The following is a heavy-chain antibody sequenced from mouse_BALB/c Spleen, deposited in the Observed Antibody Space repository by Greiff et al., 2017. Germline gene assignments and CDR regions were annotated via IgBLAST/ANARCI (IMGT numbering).Heavy chain of an antibody. D-gene: IGHD1-2*01. Sequence: DVHLVESGGGLVQPGGSLRLSCATSGFTFSDFYMEWVRQPPGKRLEWIAASRNKANDYTTEYSASVKGRFIVSRDTSQSILYLQMNALRAEDTAIYYCARDALPYYGYGWFAYWGQGTLVTVSA. J-gene: IGHJ3*01. CDR1: GFTFSDFY. V-gene: IGHV7-1*02. CDR3: ARDALPYYGYGWFAY. CDR2: SRNKANDYTT.